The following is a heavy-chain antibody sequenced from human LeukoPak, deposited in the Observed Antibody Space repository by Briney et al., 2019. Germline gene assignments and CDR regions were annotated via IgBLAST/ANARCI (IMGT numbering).Heavy chain of an antibody. V-gene: IGHV3-30*04. CDR2: ISYDGSNK. CDR1: GFTFSDSA. D-gene: IGHD3-3*01. CDR3: ARATYYDYWSGYSGAFDY. Sequence: GGSLRLSCSAFGFTFSDSAMPWVRQAPGKGLEWVALISYDGSNKYYADSVKGRFTISRDNFKNTLYLQINSVTAEDTAVYYCARATYYDYWSGYSGAFDYWGQGTLVTVSS. J-gene: IGHJ4*02.